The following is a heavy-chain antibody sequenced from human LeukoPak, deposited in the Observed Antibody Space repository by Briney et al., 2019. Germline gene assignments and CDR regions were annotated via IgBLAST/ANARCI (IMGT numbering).Heavy chain of an antibody. J-gene: IGHJ4*02. CDR1: GFTFTTYW. D-gene: IGHD3-22*01. V-gene: IGHV3-30*18. CDR3: AKESHDSSGYYHYFDY. CDR2: ISYDGSKK. Sequence: GGSLRLSCAASGFTFTTYWMHWVRQAPGKGLEWVALISYDGSKKYYADSVKGRFPISRDNSKNTLYLQMNSLRAEDTAVYYCAKESHDSSGYYHYFDYWGQGALVTVSS.